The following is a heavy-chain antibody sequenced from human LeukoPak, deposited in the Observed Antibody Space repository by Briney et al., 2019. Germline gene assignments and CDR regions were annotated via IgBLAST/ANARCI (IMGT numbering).Heavy chain of an antibody. V-gene: IGHV3-53*01. D-gene: IGHD3-3*01. CDR1: GFTVSSNY. CDR2: IYSGGST. Sequence: GGSLRLSCAASGFTVSSNYMSWVRQAPGKGLEWVSVIYSGGSTYYADSVKGRFTISRDNSKNTLYLQMNSLRAEDTAVYYCASPAPPLWSGYPGTYYYYMDVWGQGTLVTVSS. CDR3: ASPAPPLWSGYPGTYYYYMDV. J-gene: IGHJ6*03.